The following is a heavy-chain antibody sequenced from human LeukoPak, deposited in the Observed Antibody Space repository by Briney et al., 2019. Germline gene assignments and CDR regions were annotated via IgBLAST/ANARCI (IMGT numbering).Heavy chain of an antibody. D-gene: IGHD6-13*01. V-gene: IGHV3-9*01. CDR1: GFTFDDYA. CDR3: AKDIAAAGTGWYFDL. CDR2: ISWNSGSI. Sequence: PGGSLRLSCAASGFTFDDYAMHWVRQAPGKGLEWVSGISWNSGSIGYADSVKGRFTVSRDNAKNSLYLQMNSLSAEDTALYYCAKDIAAAGTGWYFDLWGRGTLVTVSS. J-gene: IGHJ2*01.